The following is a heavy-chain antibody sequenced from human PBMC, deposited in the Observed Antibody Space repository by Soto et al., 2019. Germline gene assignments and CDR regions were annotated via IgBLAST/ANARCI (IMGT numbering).Heavy chain of an antibody. CDR2: ISAYNGNT. D-gene: IGHD6-19*01. CDR1: GYTFTSCG. Sequence: VASVKVSCKASGYTFTSCGISWVRQAPGQGLEWMGWISAYNGNTNYAQKLQGRVTMTTDTSTSTAYMELRSLRSDDTAVYYCARVDSSGWYELHYYYYYGMDVWGQGTTVTVSS. V-gene: IGHV1-18*01. J-gene: IGHJ6*02. CDR3: ARVDSSGWYELHYYYYYGMDV.